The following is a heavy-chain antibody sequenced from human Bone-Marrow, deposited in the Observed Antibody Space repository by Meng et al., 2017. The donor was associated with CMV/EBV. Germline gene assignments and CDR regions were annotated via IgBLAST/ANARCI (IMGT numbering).Heavy chain of an antibody. V-gene: IGHV3-48*03. CDR1: GFGFSGFQ. J-gene: IGHJ4*02. CDR3: ARDFGSRGFDG. CDR2: ISSSGQNI. D-gene: IGHD3-10*01. Sequence: GESLKIYCASSGFGFSGFQMNWNRQAPGKGLEWNSSISSSGQNIYYFDSVRGRFTIYRDNARNLLFLQMTSLRVDDTATYYCARDFGSRGFDGWGPGTLVTVSS.